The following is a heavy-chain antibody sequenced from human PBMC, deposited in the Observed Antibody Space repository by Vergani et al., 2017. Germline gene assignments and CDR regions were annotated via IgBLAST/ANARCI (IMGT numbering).Heavy chain of an antibody. D-gene: IGHD3-22*01. CDR3: ARDGPPMYYYDSSAYYRAIFDY. V-gene: IGHV3-48*01. J-gene: IGHJ4*02. CDR1: GFTFSSYS. Sequence: EVQLVESGGGLVQPGGSLRLSCAASGFTFSSYSINWVRQAPGKGLEWISYISSSSSTIYYADSVKGRFTISRDNAKNSLYLQMNSLRAEDTAVYYCARDGPPMYYYDSSAYYRAIFDYWGQGTLVTVSS. CDR2: ISSSSSTI.